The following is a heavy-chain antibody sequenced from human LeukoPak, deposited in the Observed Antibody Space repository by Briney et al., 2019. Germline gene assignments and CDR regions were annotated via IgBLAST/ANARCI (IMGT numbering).Heavy chain of an antibody. J-gene: IGHJ4*02. V-gene: IGHV3-21*01. CDR2: ISSSSSYI. D-gene: IGHD6-6*01. CDR3: ARDRVSSSSGDFDY. CDR1: GFTFSSYS. Sequence: VGSLRLSCAASGFTFSSYSMNWVRQAPGKGLEWVSYISSSSSYIYYADSVKGRFTISRDNAKNSLYLQMNSLRAEDTAVYYCARDRVSSSSGDFDYWGQGTLVTVSS.